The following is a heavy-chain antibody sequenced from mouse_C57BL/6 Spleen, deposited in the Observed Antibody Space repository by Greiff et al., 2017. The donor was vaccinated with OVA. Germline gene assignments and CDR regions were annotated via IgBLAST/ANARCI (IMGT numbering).Heavy chain of an antibody. CDR3: ARVAGTYWYFDV. J-gene: IGHJ1*03. CDR2: INPNNGGT. CDR1: GYTFTDYN. D-gene: IGHD4-1*01. V-gene: IGHV1-22*01. Sequence: VQLQQSGPELVKPGASVKMSCKASGYTFTDYNMHWVKQSHGKSLEWIGYINPNNGGTSYNQKFKGKATLTVNKSSSTAYMELRSLTSEDSAVYYCARVAGTYWYFDVWGTGTTVTVSS.